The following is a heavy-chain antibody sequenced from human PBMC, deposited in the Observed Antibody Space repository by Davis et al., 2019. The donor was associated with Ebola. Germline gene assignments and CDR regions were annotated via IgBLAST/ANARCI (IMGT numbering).Heavy chain of an antibody. D-gene: IGHD6-6*01. CDR2: IKQDGSEK. CDR3: AKPYSSIAARQWFDP. CDR1: GFTFSSYW. J-gene: IGHJ5*02. Sequence: GGSLRLSCAASGFTFSSYWMSWVRQAPGKGLEWVANIKQDGSEKYYVDSVKGRFTISRDNAKNSLYLQMNSLRAEDTAVYYCAKPYSSIAARQWFDPWGQGTLVTVSS. V-gene: IGHV3-7*01.